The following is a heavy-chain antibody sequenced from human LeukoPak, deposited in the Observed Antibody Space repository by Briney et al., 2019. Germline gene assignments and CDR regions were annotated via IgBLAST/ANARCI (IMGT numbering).Heavy chain of an antibody. CDR1: GFTFDDYG. V-gene: IGHV3-20*04. Sequence: GGSLRLSCAASGFTFDDYGMSWVRQAPGKGLEWVSGINWNGGSTGYADSVKGRFTISRDNSKNTLYLQMNSLRAEDTAVYYCAKDGTAYCSSTSCYVGDYWGQGTLVTVSS. CDR3: AKDGTAYCSSTSCYVGDY. J-gene: IGHJ4*02. D-gene: IGHD2-2*01. CDR2: INWNGGST.